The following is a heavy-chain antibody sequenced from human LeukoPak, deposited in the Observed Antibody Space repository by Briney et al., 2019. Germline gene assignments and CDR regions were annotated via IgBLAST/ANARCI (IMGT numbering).Heavy chain of an antibody. D-gene: IGHD5-12*01. CDR3: ARDPGWLRFDY. J-gene: IGHJ4*02. V-gene: IGHV4-39*07. Sequence: SETLSLTCTVSGGSISSSSYYWGWIRQPPGKGLEWIGSIYYSGSTYYNPSLKSRVTISVDTSKNQFSLKLSSVTAADTAVYYCARDPGWLRFDYWGQGTLVTVSS. CDR1: GGSISSSSYY. CDR2: IYYSGST.